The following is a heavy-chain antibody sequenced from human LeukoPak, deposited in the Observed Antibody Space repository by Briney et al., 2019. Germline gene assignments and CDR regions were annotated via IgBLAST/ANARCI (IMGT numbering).Heavy chain of an antibody. Sequence: SETLSLTCAVYGGSFSGYYWSWIRQPPGKGLEWIGEINRSGSTNYNPSLKSRVTISVDTSKNQFSLKLSSVTAADTAVYYCARVSGSILADSFDYWGQGTLVTVSS. CDR3: ARVSGSILADSFDY. CDR1: GGSFSGYY. D-gene: IGHD5-12*01. V-gene: IGHV4-34*01. CDR2: INRSGST. J-gene: IGHJ4*02.